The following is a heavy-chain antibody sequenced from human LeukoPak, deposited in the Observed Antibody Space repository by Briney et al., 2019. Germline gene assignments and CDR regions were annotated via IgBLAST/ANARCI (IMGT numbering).Heavy chain of an antibody. Sequence: ASVKVSCKASGYTFTSYYMHWVRQAPGQGLEWMGWINPNSGGTDYARKFQGRVTMTRDTSISTAYMELNRLRSDDTAVYYCARGFDWLEYYFDYWGQGTLVTVSS. CDR1: GYTFTSYY. D-gene: IGHD3-9*01. J-gene: IGHJ4*02. CDR3: ARGFDWLEYYFDY. CDR2: INPNSGGT. V-gene: IGHV1-2*02.